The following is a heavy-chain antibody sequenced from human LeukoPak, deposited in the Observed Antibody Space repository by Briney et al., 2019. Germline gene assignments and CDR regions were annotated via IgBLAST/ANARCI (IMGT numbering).Heavy chain of an antibody. J-gene: IGHJ4*02. D-gene: IGHD3-3*01. Sequence: ASVKVSCKASGYTFTGYYMHWVRQAPGQGLEWMGWINPNSGGTNYAQKFQGRVTMTRDTSISTAYMELSRLRSDDTAVYYCARDGISYYDFWSGYYSFVYWGQGTLVTVSS. CDR2: INPNSGGT. CDR3: ARDGISYYDFWSGYYSFVY. V-gene: IGHV1-2*02. CDR1: GYTFTGYY.